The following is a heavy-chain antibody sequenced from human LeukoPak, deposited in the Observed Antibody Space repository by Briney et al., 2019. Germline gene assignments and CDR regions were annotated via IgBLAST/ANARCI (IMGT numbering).Heavy chain of an antibody. Sequence: TGGSLRLSCAASGFTFSSFGMHWVRQAPGKGLEWVAGISYDGSSKYYADSVKGRFTISRDNSRNTLYLQMNSLRAEDTALYYCARGRRYYYGSGSRWYFDLWGRGTLVTVSS. J-gene: IGHJ2*01. CDR2: ISYDGSSK. CDR1: GFTFSSFG. V-gene: IGHV3-30*03. CDR3: ARGRRYYYGSGSRWYFDL. D-gene: IGHD3-10*01.